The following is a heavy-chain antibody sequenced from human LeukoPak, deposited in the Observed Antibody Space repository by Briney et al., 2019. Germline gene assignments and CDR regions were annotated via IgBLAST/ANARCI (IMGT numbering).Heavy chain of an antibody. J-gene: IGHJ5*02. Sequence: GASVKVSCKASGYTFTGYYMHWVRQAPGQGLEWMGWINPNSGGTNYAQKFQGRVTMTRDTSTSTVYMELSSLRSEDTAVYYCARDLGDSGYDSMDWFDPWGQGTLVTVSS. V-gene: IGHV1-2*02. CDR3: ARDLGDSGYDSMDWFDP. CDR1: GYTFTGYY. CDR2: INPNSGGT. D-gene: IGHD5-12*01.